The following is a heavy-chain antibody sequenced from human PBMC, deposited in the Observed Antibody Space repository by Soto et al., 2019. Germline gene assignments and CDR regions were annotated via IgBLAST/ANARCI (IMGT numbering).Heavy chain of an antibody. Sequence: SETLSLTCTFSGGSISGYYWSWIRQPPGKGLEWIGYMYNTGSTVYNPSFKSRVTISVDTSKNQFSLKLSSVTAADTAVYYCARHNEKVDYFDYWGQGTLVTVS. V-gene: IGHV4-59*08. J-gene: IGHJ4*02. CDR1: GGSISGYY. CDR3: ARHNEKVDYFDY. CDR2: MYNTGST.